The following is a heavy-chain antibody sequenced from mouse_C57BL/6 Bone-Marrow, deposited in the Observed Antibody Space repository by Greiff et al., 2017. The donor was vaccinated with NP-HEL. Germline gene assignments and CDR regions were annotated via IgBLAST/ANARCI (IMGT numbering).Heavy chain of an antibody. J-gene: IGHJ1*03. CDR1: GYTFTSYW. V-gene: IGHV1-50*01. CDR2: IDPSDSYT. CDR3: ARGIYYYGSSPTYWYFDV. D-gene: IGHD1-1*01. Sequence: VQLQESGAELVKPGASVKLSCKASGYTFTSYWMQWVKQRPGQGLEWIGEIDPSDSYTNYNQKFKGKATLTVDTSSSTAYMQLSSLTSEDSAVYYCARGIYYYGSSPTYWYFDVWGTGTTVTVSS.